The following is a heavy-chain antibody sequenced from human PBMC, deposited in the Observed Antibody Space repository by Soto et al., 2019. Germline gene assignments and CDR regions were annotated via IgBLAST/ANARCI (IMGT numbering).Heavy chain of an antibody. CDR1: GFTFSSYN. V-gene: IGHV3-48*01. J-gene: IGHJ6*02. Sequence: EVQLVESGGGLEQPGGSLRLSCAASGFTFSSYNMNWVRQSPGKGLEWVSYISSSGSIIYYADSVKGRFTVSRDEAKNSLYLQMNSLRVEDTAVYYCARDAGIALTGNYYGMDVWGQGTTVTVS. D-gene: IGHD6-13*01. CDR2: ISSSGSII. CDR3: ARDAGIALTGNYYGMDV.